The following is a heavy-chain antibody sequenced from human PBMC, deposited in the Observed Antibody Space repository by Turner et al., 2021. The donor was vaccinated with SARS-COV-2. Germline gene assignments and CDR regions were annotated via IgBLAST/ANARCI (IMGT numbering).Heavy chain of an antibody. CDR2: IYYSGNT. CDR3: ARDGMVVGAFDI. V-gene: IGHV4-31*03. D-gene: IGHD1-26*01. CDR1: GGSISRGGYY. J-gene: IGHJ3*02. Sequence: QVQLQESVPGLVKPSQTLSLTCTFSGGSISRGGYYWTWIRQHPGNGLEWIGYIYYSGNTYYNPSLKSRVTISVDTSKNQFSLRLNSVTAADTAVYYCARDGMVVGAFDIWGQGTMVTVSS.